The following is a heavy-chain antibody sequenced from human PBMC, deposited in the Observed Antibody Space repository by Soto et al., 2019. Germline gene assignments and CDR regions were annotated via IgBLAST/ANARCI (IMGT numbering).Heavy chain of an antibody. D-gene: IGHD4-17*01. Sequence: ELQLLESGGDLVPPGGSLRLSCATSGFVFTSFAMTWVRQAPGKGLEWVAAISMTGDDTYYGDSVKGRFTVSRDNSKNTVYLQMDSLRADDTAKYFCAKSAHYSDYVDWFDTWGQGTLVTVSS. CDR3: AKSAHYSDYVDWFDT. CDR2: ISMTGDDT. V-gene: IGHV3-23*01. J-gene: IGHJ5*02. CDR1: GFVFTSFA.